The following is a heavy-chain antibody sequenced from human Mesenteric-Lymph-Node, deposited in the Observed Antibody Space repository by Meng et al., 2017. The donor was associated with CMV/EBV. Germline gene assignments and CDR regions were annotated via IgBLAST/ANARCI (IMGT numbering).Heavy chain of an antibody. CDR1: GGSTSGYS. CDR2: IYYSGST. J-gene: IGHJ6*02. V-gene: IGHV4-59*01. D-gene: IGHD3-3*01. Sequence: SETLSPTCTVPGGSTSGYSWSWIRQPPGKGLERIGYIYYSGSTNYNPSLKSRVTISVDTSKNQFSLKLSSVTAADTAVYYCARGPSAGDDFWSGYYTGPIYYGMDVWGQGTTVTVSS. CDR3: ARGPSAGDDFWSGYYTGPIYYGMDV.